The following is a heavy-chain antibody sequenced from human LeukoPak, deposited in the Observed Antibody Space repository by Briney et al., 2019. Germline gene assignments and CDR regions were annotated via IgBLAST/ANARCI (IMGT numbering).Heavy chain of an antibody. CDR2: ISYDGSNK. CDR1: GFTFSSYA. J-gene: IGHJ4*02. D-gene: IGHD5-12*01. V-gene: IGHV3-30-3*01. Sequence: GGSLRLSCAASGFTFSSYAMHWVRQAPGKGLEWVAVISYDGSNKYYADSVKGRFTISRDNSKNTLYLQMSSLRAEDTAVYYCARLIVATRGDYWGQGTLVTVSS. CDR3: ARLIVATRGDY.